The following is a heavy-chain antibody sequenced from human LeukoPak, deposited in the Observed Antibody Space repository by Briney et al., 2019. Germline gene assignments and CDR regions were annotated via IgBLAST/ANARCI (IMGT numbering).Heavy chain of an antibody. CDR3: AKGSGYQLLAIDY. CDR2: ISGSGGST. J-gene: IGHJ4*02. V-gene: IGHV3-23*01. CDR1: GFSSNSYW. Sequence: GGSLRLSCAASGFSSNSYWMHWARQAPGKGLEWVSAISGSGGSTYYADSVKGRFTISRDNSKNTLYLQMNSLRAEDTAVYYCAKGSGYQLLAIDYWGQGTLVTVSS. D-gene: IGHD2-2*01.